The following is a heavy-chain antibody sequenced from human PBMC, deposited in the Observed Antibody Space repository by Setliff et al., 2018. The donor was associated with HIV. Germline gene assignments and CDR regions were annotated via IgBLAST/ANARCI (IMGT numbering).Heavy chain of an antibody. Sequence: WASVKVSCKAYGDTLTNYALSWVGQAPGQGLEWMGGIIPLFGTEDYAQKLQGRVTMTTDTSTSTAYMELRSLRSDDTAVYYCASDKGSAFDYWGQGTLVTVSS. CDR3: ASDKGSAFDY. CDR1: GDTLTNYA. V-gene: IGHV1-69*05. J-gene: IGHJ4*02. CDR2: IIPLFGTE.